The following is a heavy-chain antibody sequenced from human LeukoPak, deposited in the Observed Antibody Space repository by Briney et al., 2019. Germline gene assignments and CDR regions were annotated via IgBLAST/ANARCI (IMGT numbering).Heavy chain of an antibody. CDR3: ARDFGSPAVYYMDV. D-gene: IGHD3-10*01. CDR2: ISDDGGDT. J-gene: IGHJ6*03. CDR1: GFTFSGYA. V-gene: IGHV3-30*04. Sequence: PGGSLRLSCAASGFTFSGYALHWVRQAPGKGLEWVAVISDDGGDTHNADSVKGRLTISRDNSKDTLFLQVNSLRVEDTAVYYCARDFGSPAVYYMDVWGKGATVTVSS.